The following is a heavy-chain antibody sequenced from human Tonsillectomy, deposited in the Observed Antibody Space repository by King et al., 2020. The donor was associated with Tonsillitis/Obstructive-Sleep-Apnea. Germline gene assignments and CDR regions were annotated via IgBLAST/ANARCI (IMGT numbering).Heavy chain of an antibody. CDR1: GFTFSNAW. V-gene: IGHV3-15*01. CDR2: IKSKTDDGTT. Sequence: DVQLVESGGGLVKPGGSLRLSCAASGFTFSNAWMSWVRQAPGKGLEWVGRIKSKTDDGTTDYAAPVKGRFTISRDDSKNTLYLQIYSLKTEDTAVYYCTADRIQPLHVNYYYYMDVWGKGTTVTVSS. CDR3: TADRIQPLHVNYYYYMDV. D-gene: IGHD5-18*01. J-gene: IGHJ6*03.